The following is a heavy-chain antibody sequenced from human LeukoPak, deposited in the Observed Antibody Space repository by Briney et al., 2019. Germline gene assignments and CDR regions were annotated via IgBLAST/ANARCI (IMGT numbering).Heavy chain of an antibody. J-gene: IGHJ4*02. D-gene: IGHD2-8*01. CDR2: ISSSSSYI. V-gene: IGHV3-21*01. CDR1: GFTFSSYS. Sequence: GGSLRLSCAASGFTFSSYSMNWVRQAPGKGLEWISSISSSSSYIYYADSVKGRFTISRDNAKNSLYLQMNSLRAEDTAVYYCARDFVEVYALYYFDYWGQGTLVTVSS. CDR3: ARDFVEVYALYYFDY.